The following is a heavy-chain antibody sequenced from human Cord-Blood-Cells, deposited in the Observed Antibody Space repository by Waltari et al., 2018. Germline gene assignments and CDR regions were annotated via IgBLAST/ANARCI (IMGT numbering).Heavy chain of an antibody. CDR2: IWYDGRNK. CDR3: ARDYRYYYMDV. J-gene: IGHJ6*03. Sequence: QVQLVESGGGVVQPGRSLRLSCAASGFTFSSYGMHWVRQAPGKGLEWVAVIWYDGRNKFYADSVKGRFTISRDNSKTTLYLQMNSLRAEDTAVYYCARDYRYYYMDVWGKGTTVTVSS. CDR1: GFTFSSYG. V-gene: IGHV3-33*01. D-gene: IGHD4-4*01.